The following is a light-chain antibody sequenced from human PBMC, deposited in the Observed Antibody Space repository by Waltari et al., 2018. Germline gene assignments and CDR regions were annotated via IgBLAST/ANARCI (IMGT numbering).Light chain of an antibody. J-gene: IGLJ2*01. CDR2: DVS. CDR1: GRQVGDDYY. V-gene: IGLV2-14*03. CDR3: SSYTSSSTLV. Sequence: QSALTQPPSVSGSPGQSNTISCTSGGRQVGDDYYLAWYQQHPGKAPKLMIYDVSNRPSGVSSRFSGSKSGNTASLTISGLQAEDDADYYCSSYTSSSTLVFGGGTKVTVL.